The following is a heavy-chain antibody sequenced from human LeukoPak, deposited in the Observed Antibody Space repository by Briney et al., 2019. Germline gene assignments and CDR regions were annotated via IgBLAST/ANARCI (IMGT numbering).Heavy chain of an antibody. CDR1: GYSFSTYW. V-gene: IGHV5-51*01. Sequence: GESLKISCRGSGYSFSTYWIAWVRQMPGKGPEWMGIIYPGDSDTRYSPSFQGQVTISADKSINTAYLRWSSLKASDTAIYYCARLETTVSAFDIWGQGTMVTVSS. J-gene: IGHJ3*02. D-gene: IGHD4-17*01. CDR3: ARLETTVSAFDI. CDR2: IYPGDSDT.